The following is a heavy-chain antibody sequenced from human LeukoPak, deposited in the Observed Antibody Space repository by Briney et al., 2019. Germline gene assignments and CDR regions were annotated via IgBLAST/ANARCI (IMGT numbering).Heavy chain of an antibody. Sequence: SETLSLTCAVFGVSFSGYYWSWIRQPPGKGLEWIGEINHSGSTNYNPSLKSRVTISVDTSKNQFSLKLSSVTAADTAVYYCARPHYYDSSGYDSSDYWGQGTLVTVSS. D-gene: IGHD3-22*01. CDR1: GVSFSGYY. CDR2: INHSGST. V-gene: IGHV4-34*01. J-gene: IGHJ4*02. CDR3: ARPHYYDSSGYDSSDY.